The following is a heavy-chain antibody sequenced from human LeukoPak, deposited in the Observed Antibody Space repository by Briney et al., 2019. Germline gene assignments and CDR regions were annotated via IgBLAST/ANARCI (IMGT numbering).Heavy chain of an antibody. D-gene: IGHD2-21*01. CDR1: GFTFGDYA. V-gene: IGHV3-9*01. Sequence: PGGSLRLSCAASGFTFGDYAMHWVRQAPGKGLEWVSGMSWSGNIFGYADSVKGRFIISRDNPKNTLSLQMNSLLAEDTAFYYCARVIRAPDYWGQGTLVTVSS. CDR3: ARVIRAPDY. J-gene: IGHJ4*02. CDR2: MSWSGNIF.